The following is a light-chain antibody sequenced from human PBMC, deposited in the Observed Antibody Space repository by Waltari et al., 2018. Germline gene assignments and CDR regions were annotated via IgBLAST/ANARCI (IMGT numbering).Light chain of an antibody. CDR2: DVN. CDR1: SSDIGAYNF. V-gene: IGLV2-14*03. J-gene: IGLJ1*01. Sequence: QSALTQPASVSGSPGQSITISCTGTSSDIGAYNFVSWYQKHPGKAPKVMIYDVNNRASGVSSRFSGSKSGKTASLTISGLQAEDEADYYCSSYTTGSTRYVFGSGTKVTVL. CDR3: SSYTTGSTRYV.